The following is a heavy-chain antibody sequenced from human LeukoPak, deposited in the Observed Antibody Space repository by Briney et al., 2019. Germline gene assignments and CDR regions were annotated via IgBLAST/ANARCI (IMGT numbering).Heavy chain of an antibody. CDR2: INWNGGST. V-gene: IGHV3-20*04. CDR3: ARVYYDSSGYYYHY. J-gene: IGHJ4*02. D-gene: IGHD3-22*01. Sequence: PGGSLRLSCAASGFTFSSYAMHWVRQAPGKGLEWVSGINWNGGSTGYADSVKGRFTISRDNAKNSLYLQMNSLRAEDTALYYCARVYYDSSGYYYHYWGQGTLVTVSS. CDR1: GFTFSSYA.